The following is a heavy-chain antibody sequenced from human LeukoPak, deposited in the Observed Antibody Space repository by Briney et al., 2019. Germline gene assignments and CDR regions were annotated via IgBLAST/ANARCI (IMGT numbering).Heavy chain of an antibody. J-gene: IGHJ6*03. D-gene: IGHD6-19*01. Sequence: ASVKVSCKASGYTFTGYYMHWVRQAPGQGLEWMGWINPNSGGTNYAQKFQGRVTMTRDTSISTAYMELSRLRSDDTAVYYCARDKRYSSGYYYMDVWGKGTTVTVSS. CDR2: INPNSGGT. CDR3: ARDKRYSSGYYYMDV. CDR1: GYTFTGYY. V-gene: IGHV1-2*02.